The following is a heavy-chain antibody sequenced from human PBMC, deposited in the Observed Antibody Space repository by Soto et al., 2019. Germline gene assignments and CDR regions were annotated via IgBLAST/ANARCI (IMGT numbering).Heavy chain of an antibody. CDR2: INPNSGGT. V-gene: IGHV1-2*04. Sequence: ASVKVSCKASGYTFTGYYMHWVRQAPGQGLEWMGWINPNSGGTNYAQKFQGWVTMTRDTSISTAYMELSRLRSDDTAVYYCVRSPRHDYGEYVTFDYWGQGTLVTVSS. D-gene: IGHD4-17*01. CDR1: GYTFTGYY. CDR3: VRSPRHDYGEYVTFDY. J-gene: IGHJ4*02.